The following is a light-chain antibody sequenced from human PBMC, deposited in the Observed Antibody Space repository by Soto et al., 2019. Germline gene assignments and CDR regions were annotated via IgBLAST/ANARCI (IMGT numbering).Light chain of an antibody. V-gene: IGLV4-69*01. CDR3: QTWGTGIQV. CDR2: LTSDGSH. CDR1: SGHSTYA. Sequence: QLVLTQSPSASASLGASVKVTCTLSSGHSTYAIAWHQQQPDKGPRYLMKLTSDGSHSKGDGIPDRFSGSSSGAERYLTISCLQSEDEADYYCQTWGTGIQVFGSGTKVTVL. J-gene: IGLJ1*01.